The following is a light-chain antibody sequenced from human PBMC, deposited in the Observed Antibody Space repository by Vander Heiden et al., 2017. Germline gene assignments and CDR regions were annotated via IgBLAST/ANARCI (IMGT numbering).Light chain of an antibody. Sequence: QLVLPQSPSASASLGASVTLPCTLSSGRSSSALAWHQHQPAKCPRYLMQRTSDGSQSKGDGVPDRFSGSRSGAARYLTLSSRQAEDDAYYHSQNWGTGNWVFGGGTKLTVL. V-gene: IGLV4-69*01. J-gene: IGLJ3*02. CDR1: SGRSSSA. CDR3: QNWGTGNWV. CDR2: RTSDGSQ.